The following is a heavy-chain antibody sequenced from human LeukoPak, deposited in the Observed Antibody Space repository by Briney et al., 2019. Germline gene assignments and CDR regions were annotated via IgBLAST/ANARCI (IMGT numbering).Heavy chain of an antibody. Sequence: SDTLSLTCAVSGYSISSSKYWAWIRQPPGKGLEWIGHIYYSGSIYYNPSLKSRVTMPVDTSKNQFSLKLSSVTAVDTAVYYCARKATTGPTKAAFDIWGQGTMVTVSS. CDR2: IYYSGSI. CDR3: ARKATTGPTKAAFDI. D-gene: IGHD4-17*01. V-gene: IGHV4-28*05. CDR1: GYSISSSKY. J-gene: IGHJ3*02.